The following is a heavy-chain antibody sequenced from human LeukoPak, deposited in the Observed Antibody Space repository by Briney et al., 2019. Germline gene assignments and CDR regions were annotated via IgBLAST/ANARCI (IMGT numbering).Heavy chain of an antibody. Sequence: SETLSLTCTVSGGSISSGGYYWSWIRQHPGKGLEWIGHIYYSGSTYYNPSLKSRVTISEDTSKNQLSLKLSSVTAADTAVYYCARLPQITLVRGGMNYYYYGMDVWGQGTTVTVSS. V-gene: IGHV4-31*03. CDR2: IYYSGST. CDR1: GGSISSGGYY. CDR3: ARLPQITLVRGGMNYYYYGMDV. D-gene: IGHD3-10*01. J-gene: IGHJ6*02.